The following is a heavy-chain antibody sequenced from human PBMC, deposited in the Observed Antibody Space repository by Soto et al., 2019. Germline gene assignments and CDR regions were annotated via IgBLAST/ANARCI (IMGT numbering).Heavy chain of an antibody. J-gene: IGHJ3*01. Sequence: EVQLWESGGGLVQPGGSLRLSCAASGSTFSSYAMRWVSQAPGKGLEWVTVISGSGDSTYYADSVKGRFTISRDNSKNTLYLQMNSRRAEDTAVYYCARELGYCSGGSCYMDGAFDFWGQGTMVTVSS. D-gene: IGHD2-15*01. CDR2: ISGSGDST. V-gene: IGHV3-23*01. CDR3: ARELGYCSGGSCYMDGAFDF. CDR1: GSTFSSYA.